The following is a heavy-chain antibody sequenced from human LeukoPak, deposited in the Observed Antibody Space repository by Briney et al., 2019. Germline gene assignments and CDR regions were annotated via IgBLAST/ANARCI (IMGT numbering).Heavy chain of an antibody. V-gene: IGHV5-51*01. CDR2: IYPGDSDT. CDR3: AGLPPSVAPYFDY. CDR1: GYSFTSYW. Sequence: GESLKISCKGSGYSFTSYWIGWVRQMPGKGLEWLGIIYPGDSDTRYSPSFQGQVTISADKSISTAYQQWSSLKASDTAMYYRAGLPPSVAPYFDYWGQGTLVTVSS. D-gene: IGHD2-15*01. J-gene: IGHJ4*01.